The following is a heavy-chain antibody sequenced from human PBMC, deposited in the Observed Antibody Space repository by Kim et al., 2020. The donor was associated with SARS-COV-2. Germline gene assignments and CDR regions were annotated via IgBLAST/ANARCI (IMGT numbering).Heavy chain of an antibody. CDR3: ARGRGGMDV. CDR1: GGSFSGYY. Sequence: SETLSLTCAVYGGSFSGYYWSWIRQPPGKGLEWIGEINHSGSTNYNPSLKRRVTISVDTSKNQFSLKLSSVTAADTAVYYCARGRGGMDVWGQGTTVTVS. J-gene: IGHJ6*02. V-gene: IGHV4-34*01. CDR2: INHSGST.